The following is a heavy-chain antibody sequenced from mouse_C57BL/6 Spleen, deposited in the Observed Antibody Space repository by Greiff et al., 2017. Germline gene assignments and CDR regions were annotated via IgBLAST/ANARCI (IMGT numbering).Heavy chain of an antibody. D-gene: IGHD1-1*01. Sequence: EVMLVESGGGLVKPGGSLKLSCAASGFTFSDYGMHWVRQAPEKGLEWVAYISSGSSTIYYADTVKGRFTISRDNAKNTLFLQMTSLRSEDTAMYYWARGGSSYFDVWGTGTTVTVSS. J-gene: IGHJ1*03. V-gene: IGHV5-17*01. CDR1: GFTFSDYG. CDR3: ARGGSSYFDV. CDR2: ISSGSSTI.